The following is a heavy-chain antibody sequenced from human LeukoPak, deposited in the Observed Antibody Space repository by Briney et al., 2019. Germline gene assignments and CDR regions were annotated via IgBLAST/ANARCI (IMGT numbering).Heavy chain of an antibody. D-gene: IGHD3-10*01. Sequence: GASVKVSCKASGYSFSDFYLYWVRQAPGQGLESMGWIYPKTGATKSAQKFQGRVTLTRDTSISTAYMELTRLTSDDTAVYFCSRDGPSPMVEFDYWDQGTLVTVSS. J-gene: IGHJ4*02. V-gene: IGHV1-2*02. CDR1: GYSFSDFY. CDR3: SRDGPSPMVEFDY. CDR2: IYPKTGAT.